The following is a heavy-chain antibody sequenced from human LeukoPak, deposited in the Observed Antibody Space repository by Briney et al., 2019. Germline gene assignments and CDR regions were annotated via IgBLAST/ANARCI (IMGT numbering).Heavy chain of an antibody. CDR3: AGEVVPAAIRQEYNWFDP. Sequence: GESLKISCKGSGYSFTSYWIGWVRQMPGKGLEWMGIIYPGDSDTRYSPSFQGQVTISADKSISTAYLQWSSLKASDTAMYYCAGEVVPAAIRQEYNWFDPWGQGTLVTVSS. CDR2: IYPGDSDT. V-gene: IGHV5-51*01. CDR1: GYSFTSYW. J-gene: IGHJ5*02. D-gene: IGHD2-2*02.